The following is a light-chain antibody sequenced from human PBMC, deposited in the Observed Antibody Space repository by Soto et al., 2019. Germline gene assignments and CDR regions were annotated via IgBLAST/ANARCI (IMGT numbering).Light chain of an antibody. CDR3: QQYDNLPLT. CDR1: QDISNY. Sequence: DIQMTQSPSSLSASVGDRVTITCQASQDISNYLNWYQQKPGKAPKLLIYDASNLETGVPSRFSGSGSGTDFTFTIISLQPEDIATYYCQQYDNLPLTFGPGTKSGYQT. J-gene: IGKJ3*01. V-gene: IGKV1-33*01. CDR2: DAS.